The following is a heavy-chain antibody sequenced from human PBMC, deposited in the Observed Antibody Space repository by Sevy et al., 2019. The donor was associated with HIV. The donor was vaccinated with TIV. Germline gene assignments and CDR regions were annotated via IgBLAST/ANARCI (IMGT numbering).Heavy chain of an antibody. D-gene: IGHD3-9*01. Sequence: GGSLRLSCAASGFTFSSYAMNWVRQAPGKGLEWVSGISDSGDSTHYADSVKGRFTISRDNSKNTLYLQTNSLRAEDTAVYYCAKDQAYDILTGYYAFDIWGQGTMVTVSS. J-gene: IGHJ3*02. CDR3: AKDQAYDILTGYYAFDI. CDR1: GFTFSSYA. CDR2: ISDSGDST. V-gene: IGHV3-23*01.